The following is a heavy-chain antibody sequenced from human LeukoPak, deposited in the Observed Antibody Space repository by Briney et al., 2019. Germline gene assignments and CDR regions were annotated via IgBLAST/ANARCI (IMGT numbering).Heavy chain of an antibody. Sequence: GGSLRLSCAASGFTVSNNYMSWVRQAPGKGLDWVSTIYRSGTPHYADSVKGRFTISRDNSKNTLYLQMNSLRAEDTAVYFCARSGGHTFESWGQGTLVTVS. CDR2: IYRSGTP. D-gene: IGHD3-16*01. J-gene: IGHJ5*01. V-gene: IGHV3-66*01. CDR1: GFTVSNNY. CDR3: ARSGGHTFES.